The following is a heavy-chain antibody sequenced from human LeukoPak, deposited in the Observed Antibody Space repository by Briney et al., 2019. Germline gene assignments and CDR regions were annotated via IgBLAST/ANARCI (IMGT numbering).Heavy chain of an antibody. J-gene: IGHJ5*02. CDR2: INPNSGGT. D-gene: IGHD5-18*01. CDR1: GYTFTGCY. CDR3: ARDDGDTAMVT. Sequence: ASVKVSFKASGYTFTGCYMHWVRQATGQGLEWMGWINPNSGGTNYAQKFQGRVTMTRDTSISTAYMELSRLRSDDTAVYYCARDDGDTAMVTWGQGTLVTVSS. V-gene: IGHV1-2*02.